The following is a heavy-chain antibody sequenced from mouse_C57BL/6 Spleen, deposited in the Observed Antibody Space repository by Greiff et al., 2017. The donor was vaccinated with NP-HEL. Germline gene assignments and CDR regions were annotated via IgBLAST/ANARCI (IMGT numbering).Heavy chain of an antibody. D-gene: IGHD1-1*01. J-gene: IGHJ3*01. CDR1: GYAFSSSW. CDR2: IYPGDGDT. V-gene: IGHV1-82*01. Sequence: VQLQQSGPELVKPGASVKISCKASGYAFSSSWMNWVKQRPGKGLEWIGRIYPGDGDTNYNGKFKGKATLTADKSSSTAYMQLSSLTSEDSAVYFCAPYYYGSPFAYWGQGTLVTVSA. CDR3: APYYYGSPFAY.